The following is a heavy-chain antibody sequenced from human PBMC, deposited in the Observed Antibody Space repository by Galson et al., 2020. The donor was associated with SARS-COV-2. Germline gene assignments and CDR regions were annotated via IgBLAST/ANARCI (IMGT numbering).Heavy chain of an antibody. V-gene: IGHV3-64D*09. Sequence: GGSLRLSCSASGFVFSDYAMHWVRQAPGKGLQYVSAMSPTGGTSFYADSVSGRFTMSRDNSKNTFYLQMTDLRVEDSAFYYCLSYSSTRHNYWGQGTLVTVSS. CDR1: GFVFSDYA. D-gene: IGHD6-19*01. J-gene: IGHJ4*02. CDR3: LSYSSTRHNY. CDR2: MSPTGGTS.